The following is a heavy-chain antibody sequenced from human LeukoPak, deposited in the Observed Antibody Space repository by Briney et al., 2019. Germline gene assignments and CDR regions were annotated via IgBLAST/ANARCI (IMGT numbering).Heavy chain of an antibody. D-gene: IGHD6-19*01. Sequence: NPSETLSLTCTVSGGSISSSSYYWGWIRQPPGKGLEWIGSIYYSGSTYYNPSLKSRVTISVDTSKNQFSLKLSSVTAADTAVYYCARQGRGRYRWDVYWGQGTLVTVSS. CDR2: IYYSGST. CDR3: ARQGRGRYRWDVY. CDR1: GGSISSSSYY. J-gene: IGHJ4*02. V-gene: IGHV4-39*01.